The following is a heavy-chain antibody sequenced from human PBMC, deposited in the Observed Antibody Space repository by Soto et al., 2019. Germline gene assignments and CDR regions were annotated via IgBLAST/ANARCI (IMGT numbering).Heavy chain of an antibody. CDR3: AKYTRVGVTAYFDY. V-gene: IGHV3-23*01. CDR2: ISGSGGST. Sequence: EGSLRLSCAASGFTFNNYARSWVRQAPGKGLEWVSGISGSGGSTYYADSVKGRFTISRDNSMNTLFLQMNSLRAEDAAVYYCAKYTRVGVTAYFDYWGQGALVTVSS. J-gene: IGHJ4*02. D-gene: IGHD2-21*02. CDR1: GFTFNNYA.